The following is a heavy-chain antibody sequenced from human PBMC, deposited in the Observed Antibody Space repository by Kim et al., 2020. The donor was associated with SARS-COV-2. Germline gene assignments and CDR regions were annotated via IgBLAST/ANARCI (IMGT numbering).Heavy chain of an antibody. J-gene: IGHJ6*02. V-gene: IGHV1-69*13. CDR1: GGTFSSYA. Sequence: SVKVSCKASGGTFSSYAISWVRQAPGQGLEWMGGIIPIFGTANYAQKFQGRVTITADESTSTAYMELSSLRSEDTAVYYCARDQGYYDFWSGLPPPYYYYGMDVWGQGTTVTVSS. CDR3: ARDQGYYDFWSGLPPPYYYYGMDV. CDR2: IIPIFGTA. D-gene: IGHD3-3*01.